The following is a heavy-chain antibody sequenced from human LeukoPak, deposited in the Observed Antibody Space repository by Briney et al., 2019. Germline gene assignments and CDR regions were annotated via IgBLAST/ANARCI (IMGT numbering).Heavy chain of an antibody. Sequence: GASVKVSCKASGYIFISYYMHWVRQAPGQGLEWMGIINPSGGSTSYAQKFQGRVTMTRDTSTSTVYMEMSSLRSEDTAVYYCARERRYYDSSGHSFDYWGQGTLVTASS. V-gene: IGHV1-46*01. CDR2: INPSGGST. J-gene: IGHJ4*02. CDR3: ARERRYYDSSGHSFDY. CDR1: GYIFISYY. D-gene: IGHD3-22*01.